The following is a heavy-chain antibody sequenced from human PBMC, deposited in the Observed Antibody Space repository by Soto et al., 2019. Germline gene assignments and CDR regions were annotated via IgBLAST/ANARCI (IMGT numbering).Heavy chain of an antibody. J-gene: IGHJ4*02. Sequence: QVQLVQSGAEVKKPGASVKVSCKASGYTFTSYGISWVRQPPGQGLEWRGWISAHNGNTKDAQKLQGRVTMTTDTSTSTAYMELRSLRSDDTAVYYCARDLSYGLCDYWGQGTLVTVSS. D-gene: IGHD5-18*01. CDR2: ISAHNGNT. CDR3: ARDLSYGLCDY. V-gene: IGHV1-18*01. CDR1: GYTFTSYG.